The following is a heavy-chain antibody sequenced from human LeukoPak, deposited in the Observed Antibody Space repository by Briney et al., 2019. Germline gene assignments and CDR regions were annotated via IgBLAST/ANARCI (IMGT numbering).Heavy chain of an antibody. CDR2: ISYDGRNK. Sequence: GGSLRLSCAASGFTFSSYGMHWVRQAPGKGLEWVAVISYDGRNKHYPDSVKGRFTISRDIFTDTLWLQMDSLRTEDTAVYYCAKGPLRGTAAAIDYWGQGTLVTVSS. D-gene: IGHD2-2*01. V-gene: IGHV3-30*18. CDR1: GFTFSSYG. CDR3: AKGPLRGTAAAIDY. J-gene: IGHJ4*02.